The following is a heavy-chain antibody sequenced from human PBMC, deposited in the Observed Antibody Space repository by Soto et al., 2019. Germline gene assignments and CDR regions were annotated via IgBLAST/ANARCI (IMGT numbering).Heavy chain of an antibody. V-gene: IGHV4-34*01. CDR1: GGSFSGYY. CDR2: INHSGST. D-gene: IGHD3-3*01. CDR3: ARVGLRITIFGVVIGRNWFDP. J-gene: IGHJ5*02. Sequence: SETLSLTCAVYGGSFSGYYCSWIRQPPGKGLEWIGEINHSGSTNYNPSLKSRVTISVDTSKNQFSLKLSSVTAADTAVYYCARVGLRITIFGVVIGRNWFDPWGQGTLVTVSS.